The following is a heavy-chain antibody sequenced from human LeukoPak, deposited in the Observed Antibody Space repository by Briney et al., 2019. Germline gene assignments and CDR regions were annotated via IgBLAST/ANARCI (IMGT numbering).Heavy chain of an antibody. Sequence: GGSLRLSCVASGLTFSNYAMSWVRQAPGKGLEWVSSISSSGDSTDYADSVKGRFTISRDNSKTTLYLQMNSLRADDTAIYYCAKDRSDNTTWYVGSHWGQGTLVTVSS. D-gene: IGHD6-13*01. V-gene: IGHV3-23*01. CDR2: ISSSGDST. CDR3: AKDRSDNTTWYVGSH. CDR1: GLTFSNYA. J-gene: IGHJ4*02.